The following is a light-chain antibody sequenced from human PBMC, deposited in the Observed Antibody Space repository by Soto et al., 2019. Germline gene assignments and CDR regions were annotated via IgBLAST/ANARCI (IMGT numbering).Light chain of an antibody. V-gene: IGLV1-44*01. CDR1: NSNIGTNT. J-gene: IGLJ3*02. CDR3: ASWDDDLDGPV. CDR2: TNN. Sequence: QSVLTQAPSASGTPGQRVTISCSGSNSNIGTNTVNWYQHLPGTAPKLLIYTNNHRPSGVPDRFSGSKSGTSASLAISGLQSEDEADYYCASWDDDLDGPVFGGGTKLTVL.